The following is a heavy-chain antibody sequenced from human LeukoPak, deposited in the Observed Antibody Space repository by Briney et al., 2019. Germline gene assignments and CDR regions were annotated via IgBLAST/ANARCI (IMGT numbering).Heavy chain of an antibody. CDR2: ISGSGGST. Sequence: PGGSLRLSCAASGFTFRNYGMHWVRQAPGKGLEWVSAISGSGGSTYYADSVKGRFTISRDNSKNTLYLQMNSLRAEDTAVYYCAKGRYSSGWYRLDYWGQGTLVTVSS. CDR1: GFTFRNYG. D-gene: IGHD6-19*01. CDR3: AKGRYSSGWYRLDY. V-gene: IGHV3-23*01. J-gene: IGHJ4*02.